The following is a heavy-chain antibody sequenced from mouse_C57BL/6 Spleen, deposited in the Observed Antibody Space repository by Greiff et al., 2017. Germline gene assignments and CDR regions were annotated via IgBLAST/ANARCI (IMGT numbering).Heavy chain of an antibody. CDR3: TLPPTVVAGGYYFDY. Sequence: VQLQQSGAELVRPGASVKLSCTASGFNIKDDYMHWVKQRPEQGLEWIGWIDPENGDTEYASKFQGKATITADTSSDTAYLQLSSLTSEDTAVYYGTLPPTVVAGGYYFDYWGQGTTLTVSS. D-gene: IGHD1-1*01. CDR1: GFNIKDDY. V-gene: IGHV14-4*01. J-gene: IGHJ2*01. CDR2: IDPENGDT.